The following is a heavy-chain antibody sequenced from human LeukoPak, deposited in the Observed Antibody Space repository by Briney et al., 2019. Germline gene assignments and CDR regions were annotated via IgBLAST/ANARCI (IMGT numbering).Heavy chain of an antibody. V-gene: IGHV4-59*08. Sequence: KPSETLSLTCTVSGGSISSYYWSWIRQPPGKGLEWIGYIYYSGSTNYNPSLKSRVTISVDTSKNQFSLKLSSVTAADTAVYYCARRVYRGRDCSGGSCYSEPGRPNWFDPWGQGTLVTVSS. J-gene: IGHJ5*02. CDR1: GGSISSYY. CDR2: IYYSGST. D-gene: IGHD2-15*01. CDR3: ARRVYRGRDCSGGSCYSEPGRPNWFDP.